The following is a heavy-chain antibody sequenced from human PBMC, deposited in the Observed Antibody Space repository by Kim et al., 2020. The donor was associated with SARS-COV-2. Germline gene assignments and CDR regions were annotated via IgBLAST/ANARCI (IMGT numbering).Heavy chain of an antibody. CDR3: ARVKGSVLIDY. D-gene: IGHD3-10*01. CDR2: ISSKSSYT. Sequence: GGSLRLSCAASGFTFSGYYMRWIRQAPGKGLEWVSYISSKSSYTNYTDSVKGRFTISRDKAKNSLYLQMNSLRAEDTAVYYCARVKGSVLIDYWGQGTLVTVSS. CDR1: GFTFSGYY. J-gene: IGHJ4*02. V-gene: IGHV3-11*06.